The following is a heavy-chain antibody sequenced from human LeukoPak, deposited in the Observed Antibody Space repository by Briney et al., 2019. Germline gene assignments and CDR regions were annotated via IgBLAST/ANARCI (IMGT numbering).Heavy chain of an antibody. CDR3: AGSGDGNGFDP. CDR2: ISAYNGDT. V-gene: IGHV1-18*01. CDR1: VYISMNFG. J-gene: IGHJ5*02. Sequence: EASAKVSCKASVYISMNFGMGSVREAPGQGLEWLGWISAYNGDTNSAQKFRGRVTMTTDTSTSTAYMEVRRLTSDDAAIYYFAGSGDGNGFDPWGQGTLVIVSS.